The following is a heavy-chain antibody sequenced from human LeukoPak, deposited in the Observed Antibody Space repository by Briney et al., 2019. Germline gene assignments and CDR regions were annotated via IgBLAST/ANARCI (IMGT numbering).Heavy chain of an antibody. Sequence: ASETLSLTCAVSGVSISGSYYYWGWIRQPPGKGLEWIGNIYYSGSTYYNASLQSRVTISIDTSKNQFSLRLNSVTAADTAMYFCVKSGGYGLIDYWGQGTLVTVSS. D-gene: IGHD1-26*01. CDR3: VKSGGYGLIDY. J-gene: IGHJ4*02. CDR2: IYYSGST. CDR1: GVSISGSYYY. V-gene: IGHV4-39*01.